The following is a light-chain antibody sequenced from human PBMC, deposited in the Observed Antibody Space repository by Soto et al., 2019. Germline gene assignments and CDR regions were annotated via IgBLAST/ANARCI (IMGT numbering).Light chain of an antibody. CDR3: AAWDDSLNAYV. CDR2: SNN. CDR1: SSNIGSNT. V-gene: IGLV1-44*01. Sequence: SVLNRPPSASGTPGQRVTISFFGSSSNIGSNTVNWYQQLPGTAPKLLIYSNNQRPSGVPDRFSGSKSGTSASLAISGLQSEDEADYYCAAWDDSLNAYVFGTGTKVTVL. J-gene: IGLJ1*01.